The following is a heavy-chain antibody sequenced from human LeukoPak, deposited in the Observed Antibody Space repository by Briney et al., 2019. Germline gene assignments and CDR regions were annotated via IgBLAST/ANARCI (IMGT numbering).Heavy chain of an antibody. CDR3: ARVGKQWLVLRGWFDP. CDR2: INHSGST. J-gene: IGHJ5*02. CDR1: GGSFSGYY. D-gene: IGHD6-19*01. Sequence: SETLSLTCAVYGGSFSGYYWSWIRQPPGKGLEWIGEINHSGSTNYNPSLKSRVTISVDTSKNQFSLKLSYVTAADTAVYYCARVGKQWLVLRGWFDPWGQGTLVTVSS. V-gene: IGHV4-34*01.